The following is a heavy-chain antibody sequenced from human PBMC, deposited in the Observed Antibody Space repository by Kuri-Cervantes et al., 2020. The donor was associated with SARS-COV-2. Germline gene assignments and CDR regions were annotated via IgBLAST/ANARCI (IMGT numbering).Heavy chain of an antibody. D-gene: IGHD6-13*01. CDR2: IYWNDDK. CDR3: ARDIAAAGTGYFDY. CDR1: GFSLSTSGVG. V-gene: IGHV2-5*01. J-gene: IGHJ4*02. Sequence: SGPTLVNPTQTLTLTCTFSGFSLSTSGVGVGWIRQPPGKALEWIALIYWNDDKRYSPSLKSRLTITKDTSKNQVVLTMTNMDPVDTATYYCARDIAAAGTGYFDYWGQGTLVTVSS.